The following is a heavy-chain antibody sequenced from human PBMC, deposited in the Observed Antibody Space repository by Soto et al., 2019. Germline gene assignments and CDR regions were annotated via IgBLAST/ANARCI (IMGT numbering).Heavy chain of an antibody. D-gene: IGHD3-10*01. CDR2: IYYSGST. J-gene: IGHJ4*02. CDR3: AREVISYGSGRRIFDY. Sequence: SETLSLTCTVSGGSISSGGYYWSWIRQHPGKGLEWIGYIYYSGSTYYNPSLKSRVTISVDTSKNQFSLKLSSVTAADTAVYYCAREVISYGSGRRIFDYWGQGTLVTVSS. V-gene: IGHV4-31*03. CDR1: GGSISSGGYY.